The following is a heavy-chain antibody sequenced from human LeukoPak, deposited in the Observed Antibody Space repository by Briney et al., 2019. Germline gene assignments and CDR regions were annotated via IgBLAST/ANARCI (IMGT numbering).Heavy chain of an antibody. CDR3: ARDSSGYYSPLS. CDR1: GGTFSSYA. CDR2: IIPIFGTA. J-gene: IGHJ4*02. V-gene: IGHV1-69*05. Sequence: SVKVSCKASGGTFSSYAISWERQAPGQGLEWMGGIIPIFGTANYAQKFQGRVTITTDESTSTAYMELSSLRSEDTAVYYCARDSSGYYSPLSWGQGTLVTVSS. D-gene: IGHD3-22*01.